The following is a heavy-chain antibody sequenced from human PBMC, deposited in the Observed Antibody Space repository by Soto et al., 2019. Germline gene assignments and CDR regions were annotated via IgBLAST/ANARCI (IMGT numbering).Heavy chain of an antibody. CDR3: AKGPRYYSSGSYQGYYGMDV. J-gene: IGHJ6*02. V-gene: IGHV3-23*01. Sequence: PGGSLRLSCAASGFTFSSYAMTWVRQAPGKGLEWVSAISGSGGTTYYADSVKGRFTISKDNSKNTLYLEMNSLRGEDTAVYYCAKGPRYYSSGSYQGYYGMDVWGQGTTVTVSS. CDR1: GFTFSSYA. CDR2: ISGSGGTT. D-gene: IGHD3-10*01.